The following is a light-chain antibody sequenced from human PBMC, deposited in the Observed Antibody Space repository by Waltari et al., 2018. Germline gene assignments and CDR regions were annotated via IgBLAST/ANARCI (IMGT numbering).Light chain of an antibody. CDR2: SAS. CDR3: QQYNVWPFT. Sequence: EVVMTQSPPTLSVSPGETTTLSCRASQAVSINLAWFQQKPGQAPRLLIYSASTRAPEIPAMFSGSGSGTEFTLTLSSLQSEDFAVYYCQQYNVWPFTFGPGTKVDVK. CDR1: QAVSIN. V-gene: IGKV3-15*01. J-gene: IGKJ3*01.